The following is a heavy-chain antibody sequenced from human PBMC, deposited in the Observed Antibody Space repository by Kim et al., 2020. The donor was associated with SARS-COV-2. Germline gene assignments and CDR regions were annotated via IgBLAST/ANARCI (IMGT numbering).Heavy chain of an antibody. D-gene: IGHD6-13*01. V-gene: IGHV3-21*01. CDR3: ARVARSAAGKGGGNFDY. Sequence: GGSLRLSCAASGFTFSSYSMNWVRQAPGKGLEWVSSISSSSSYIYYADSVKGRFTISRDNAKNSLYLQMNSLRAEDTAVYYCARVARSAAGKGGGNFDYWGQGTLVTVSS. CDR2: ISSSSSYI. J-gene: IGHJ4*02. CDR1: GFTFSSYS.